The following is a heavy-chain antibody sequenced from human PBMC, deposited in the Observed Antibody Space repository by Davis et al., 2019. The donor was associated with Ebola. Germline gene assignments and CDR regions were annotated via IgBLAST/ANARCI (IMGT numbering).Heavy chain of an antibody. V-gene: IGHV3-7*03. J-gene: IGHJ6*02. CDR1: GFTFSGFW. CDR3: ASRMTTALS. Sequence: GESLKISCAASGFTFSGFWMSWVRQAPGKGLEWVANIKQDGSEKYYVDSVKGRFTISRDNAKNSLYLQMNSLRVEDTAVYYCASRMTTALSWGQGTTVTVSS. D-gene: IGHD4-11*01. CDR2: IKQDGSEK.